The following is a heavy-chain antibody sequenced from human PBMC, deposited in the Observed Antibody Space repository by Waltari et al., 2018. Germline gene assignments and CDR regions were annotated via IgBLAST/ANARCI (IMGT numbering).Heavy chain of an antibody. D-gene: IGHD3-10*01. CDR3: AKEVGAFAGFGDDAFD. V-gene: IGHV3-30*18. Sequence: QVQLVESGGGVVQPGKSLRLSCAASGFPFSSYGMHWVRQAPGKGLEWVAVISYDGSNKYYVDSVKGRFTISRDNSKNTLYLQMNSLRAEDTAVYYCAKEVGAFAGFGDDAFD. CDR2: ISYDGSNK. J-gene: IGHJ3*01. CDR1: GFPFSSYG.